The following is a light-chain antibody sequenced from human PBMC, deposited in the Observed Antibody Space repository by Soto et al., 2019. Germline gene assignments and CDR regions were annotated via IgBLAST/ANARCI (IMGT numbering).Light chain of an antibody. V-gene: IGKV3-11*01. CDR1: QSFSTSY. J-gene: IGKJ4*01. CDR2: GTS. Sequence: IVLTQSPGTLSLSPGERATLSCRASQSFSTSYLAWYQQKPGQAPRLLIYGTSSRATGIPARFSGSGSGTDFTLTISSLEPEDFAVYYCQQGSNWPPGLTFGGGTKVDI. CDR3: QQGSNWPPGLT.